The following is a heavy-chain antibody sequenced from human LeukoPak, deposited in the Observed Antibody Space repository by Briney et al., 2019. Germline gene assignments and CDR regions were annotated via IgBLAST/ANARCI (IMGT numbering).Heavy chain of an antibody. V-gene: IGHV3-30*02. D-gene: IGHD4-23*01. CDR3: AKDRGYYGGNGHYAFDI. CDR2: IRYDGSNK. Sequence: GGSLRLSCAASGFSFGSYGMHWVRQAPGKGLEWVAFIRYDGSNKYYADSVKGRFTISRDNSKNTLYLQMNSLRAEDTAVYYCAKDRGYYGGNGHYAFDIWGQGTMVTVSS. CDR1: GFSFGSYG. J-gene: IGHJ3*02.